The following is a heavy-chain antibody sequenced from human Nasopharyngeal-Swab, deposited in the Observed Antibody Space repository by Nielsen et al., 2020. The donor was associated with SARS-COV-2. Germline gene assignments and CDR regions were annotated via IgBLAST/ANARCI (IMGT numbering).Heavy chain of an antibody. D-gene: IGHD1-26*01. J-gene: IGHJ3*02. CDR1: RFTFGDYA. CDR3: ARSVGSFYGQGAFDI. CDR2: IRSKTYGGAP. V-gene: IGHV3-49*01. Sequence: GGSLRLSCTTSRFTFGDYAMSWFRQAPGKGVEWVGFIRSKTYGGAPEYAASVKGRFTISRDGAESIAYLQMNSLETEDTGVYYCARSVGSFYGQGAFDIWGQGTMVTVSS.